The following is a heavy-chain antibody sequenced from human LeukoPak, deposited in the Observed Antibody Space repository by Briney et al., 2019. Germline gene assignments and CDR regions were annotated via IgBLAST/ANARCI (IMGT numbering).Heavy chain of an antibody. CDR2: MNPNSGIT. J-gene: IGHJ6*02. CDR3: ARAPARLKRNLDYYYGMDV. D-gene: IGHD1-14*01. Sequence: ASVKVSCKASGYTFTSYDINWVRQATGQGLEWKGWMNPNSGITGYAQKFQGRVTMTRNTSISTAYMELSSLRSEDTAVYYCARAPARLKRNLDYYYGMDVWGQGTTVTVSS. CDR1: GYTFTSYD. V-gene: IGHV1-8*01.